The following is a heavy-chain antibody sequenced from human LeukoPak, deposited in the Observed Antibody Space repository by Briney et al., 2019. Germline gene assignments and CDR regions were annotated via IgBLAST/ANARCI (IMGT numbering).Heavy chain of an antibody. D-gene: IGHD3-16*02. V-gene: IGHV1-69*13. J-gene: IGHJ6*03. CDR2: IIPIFGTA. CDR1: GGTFSSYA. Sequence: SVKVSCKASGGTFSSYAISWVRQAPGQGLEWMGGIIPIFGTANYAQKFQGRVTITADESTSTAYMELSSLRSEDTAVCYCAFGGVIVPTYYYYMDVWGKGTTVTVSS. CDR3: AFGGVIVPTYYYYMDV.